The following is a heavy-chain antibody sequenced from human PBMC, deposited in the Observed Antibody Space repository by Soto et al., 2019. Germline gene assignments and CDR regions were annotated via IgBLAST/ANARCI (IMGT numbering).Heavy chain of an antibody. V-gene: IGHV4-61*01. CDR3: SRGWELQGVDI. CDR2: IYYSGST. J-gene: IGHJ3*02. D-gene: IGHD1-26*01. CDR1: GGSVSSGSYY. Sequence: QVQLQESGPGLVKPSETLSLTCNVSGGSVSSGSYYWSWIRQPPGKGLEWIGYIYYSGSTNYNPSLKGRVTISVDTSKNQFSLKLSSVTAADTAVYYCSRGWELQGVDIWGQGTMVTVSS.